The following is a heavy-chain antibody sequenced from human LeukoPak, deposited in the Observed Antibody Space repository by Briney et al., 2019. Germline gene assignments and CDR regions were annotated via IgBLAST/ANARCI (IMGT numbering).Heavy chain of an antibody. CDR2: IYPDDSDT. J-gene: IGHJ4*02. D-gene: IGHD2-2*01. V-gene: IGHV5-51*01. Sequence: GESLQISCKGSGYSFATYWIGWVRQMPGKGLEWMVIIYPDDSDTRYSPSFQGQVTISVDKYINTAYLQWSSLKASDTAMYYCATPYPREYCSSTTCYFNYWGQGTLVTVSS. CDR1: GYSFATYW. CDR3: ATPYPREYCSSTTCYFNY.